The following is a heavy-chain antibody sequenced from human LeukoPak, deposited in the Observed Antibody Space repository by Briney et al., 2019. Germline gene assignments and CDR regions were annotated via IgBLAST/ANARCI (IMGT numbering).Heavy chain of an antibody. Sequence: ASVKVSCKASGYTFTSYGISWVRQAPGQGLEWMGWISAYNGNTNYAQKLQGRVTMTTDTSTSTAYMELRSLRSDDTAVYYCARVPRPGELFSTYYYYGMDVWGQGTTVTVSS. V-gene: IGHV1-18*01. D-gene: IGHD3-10*01. J-gene: IGHJ6*02. CDR1: GYTFTSYG. CDR2: ISAYNGNT. CDR3: ARVPRPGELFSTYYYYGMDV.